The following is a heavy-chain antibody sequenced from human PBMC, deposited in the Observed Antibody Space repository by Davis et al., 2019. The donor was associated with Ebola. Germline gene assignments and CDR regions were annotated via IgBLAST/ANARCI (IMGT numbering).Heavy chain of an antibody. J-gene: IGHJ4*02. CDR3: ASGGFDY. CDR1: GFTFSSYA. V-gene: IGHV3-30*04. CDR2: ISYDGSNK. Sequence: GGSLRLSCAASGFTFSSYAMHWVRQAPGKGLEWVAVISYDGSNKYYADSVKGRFTISRDNSKNTLYLQMNSLRAEDTAVYYCASGGFDYWGQGTLVTVSS.